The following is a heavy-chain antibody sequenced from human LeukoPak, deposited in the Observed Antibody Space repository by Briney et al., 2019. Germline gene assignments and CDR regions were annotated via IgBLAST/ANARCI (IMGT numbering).Heavy chain of an antibody. V-gene: IGHV3-23*01. Sequence: PGGSLRLSCVGSRFPPRKYAMSWVRQAPGKGLEWVSGISGSGGSKYYADSVRGRFTISGDNSKDTLFLQMSSLRADDTAKYYCAKEPEPFLEWHFDNWGQGTLVIVSS. CDR3: AKEPEPFLEWHFDN. CDR1: RFPPRKYA. D-gene: IGHD3-3*02. CDR2: ISGSGGSK. J-gene: IGHJ4*02.